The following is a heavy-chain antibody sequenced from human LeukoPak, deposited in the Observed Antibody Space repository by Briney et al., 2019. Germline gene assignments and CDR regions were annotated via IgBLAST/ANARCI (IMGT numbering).Heavy chain of an antibody. CDR3: ARDLYFGYSGYDPLDY. D-gene: IGHD5-12*01. CDR1: GYTFTSYG. Sequence: ASVKVSCKASGYTFTSYGISWVRQAPGHGLEWMGWISAYNGNTNYAQKLQGRVTMTTDTSTSTAYMELRSLRSDDTAVYYCARDLYFGYSGYDPLDYWGQGTLVTVSS. V-gene: IGHV1-18*01. CDR2: ISAYNGNT. J-gene: IGHJ4*02.